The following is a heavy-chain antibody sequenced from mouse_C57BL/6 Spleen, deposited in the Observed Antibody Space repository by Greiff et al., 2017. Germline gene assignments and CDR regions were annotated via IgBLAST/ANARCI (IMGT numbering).Heavy chain of an antibody. CDR2: IWGGGST. J-gene: IGHJ3*01. Sequence: QVQLQQSGPGLVAPSQSLSITCTVSGFSFTSYGVDWVRQSPGKGLEWLGVIWGGGSTNYNPALKYRLSISKDNTKSQVFLKMNSLQTDDTAMYYCATYDYDPAWFAYWGQGTLVTVSA. CDR1: GFSFTSYG. V-gene: IGHV2-6*01. D-gene: IGHD2-4*01. CDR3: ATYDYDPAWFAY.